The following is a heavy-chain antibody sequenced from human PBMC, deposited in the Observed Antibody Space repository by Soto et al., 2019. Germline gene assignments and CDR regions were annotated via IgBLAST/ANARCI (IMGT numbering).Heavy chain of an antibody. D-gene: IGHD2-2*01. Sequence: QVQLVQSGAEVKKPGSSVKVSCKASGGTFSSYTISWVRQAPGQGLEWMGRIIPILGIAIYAQKFQGRVTSPXNXFTSTAYMELSSLRPEDTAVDYCASQIVVGASVFAYWGQGTMVTVSS. CDR3: ASQIVVGASVFAY. J-gene: IGHJ4*02. CDR1: GGTFSSYT. CDR2: IIPILGIA. V-gene: IGHV1-69*02.